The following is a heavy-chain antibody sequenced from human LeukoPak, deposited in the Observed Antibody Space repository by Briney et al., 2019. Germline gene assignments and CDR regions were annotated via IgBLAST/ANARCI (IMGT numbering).Heavy chain of an antibody. CDR1: GGSISSTTYY. CDR2: MYYSGIT. V-gene: IGHV4-39*01. J-gene: IGHJ4*02. D-gene: IGHD7-27*01. CDR3: ASAWGSRHFDY. Sequence: PSETLSLTCTVSGGSISSTTYYWGWIRQPPGKGLEWIGSMYYSGITYYNPSLKSRVTISVDTSKNQFSLNLSSVTAADTAVYYCASAWGSRHFDYWGQGTLVTVSS.